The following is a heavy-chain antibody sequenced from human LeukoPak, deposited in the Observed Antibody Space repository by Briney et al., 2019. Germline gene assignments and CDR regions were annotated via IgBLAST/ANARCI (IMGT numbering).Heavy chain of an antibody. D-gene: IGHD7-27*01. CDR3: ARGGLPGGFDY. CDR2: INNDGNRI. V-gene: IGHV3-74*01. J-gene: IGHJ4*02. CDR1: GFTVSNSW. Sequence: GGSLRLSCAASGFTVSNSWMFWVREAPGKGLMYVSEINNDGNRIRYVDSVKGRFTISRDGAKNTLFLQMNSLRDDDTAMYYCARGGLPGGFDYWGQGILVTVSS.